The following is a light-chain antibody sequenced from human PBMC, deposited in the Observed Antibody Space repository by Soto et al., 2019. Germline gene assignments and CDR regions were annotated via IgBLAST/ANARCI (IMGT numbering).Light chain of an antibody. CDR2: GVS. Sequence: IVLTQSPGTLSLSPGERVTLSCRASQSISHRYLAWFQHKVGQAPRLLIYGVSIRAAGIPDRFSGSGSGTDFTLTISRLEPVDFAVYHCQLYSRSPWAFGHGSKVDIK. J-gene: IGKJ1*01. CDR3: QLYSRSPWA. V-gene: IGKV3-20*01. CDR1: QSISHRY.